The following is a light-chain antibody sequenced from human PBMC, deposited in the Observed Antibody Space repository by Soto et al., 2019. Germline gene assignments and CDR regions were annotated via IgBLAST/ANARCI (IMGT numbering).Light chain of an antibody. J-gene: IGKJ5*01. CDR2: GAS. CDR3: QQYNNWPPIT. V-gene: IGKV3-15*01. Sequence: EIVMRHSPATLSVSPCESAALSSSASQSVSNNLAWYQQRPGQAPRLLIYGASTRATGIPARFSGSGSGTEFTLTISSLQSEDFAVYYCQQYNNWPPITFGQGTRLEIK. CDR1: QSVSNN.